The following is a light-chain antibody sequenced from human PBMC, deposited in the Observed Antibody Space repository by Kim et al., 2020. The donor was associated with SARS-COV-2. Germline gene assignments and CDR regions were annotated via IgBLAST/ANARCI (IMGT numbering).Light chain of an antibody. CDR1: QSVGSL. J-gene: IGKJ4*01. V-gene: IGKV1-5*03. Sequence: SASVVGRVTITCRASQSVGSLLAWYQQKPGKVPKLRIFKASSLESGVSSRFSGSGSGTEFTLTISSLQPDDFATYHCQQYKSYVSFGGGTKVDIK. CDR3: QQYKSYVS. CDR2: KAS.